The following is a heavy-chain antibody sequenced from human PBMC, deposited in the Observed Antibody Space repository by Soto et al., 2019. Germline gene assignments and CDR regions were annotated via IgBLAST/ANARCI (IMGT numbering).Heavy chain of an antibody. CDR3: ARLYCTSTNCYIWGWFDP. V-gene: IGHV1-18*01. D-gene: IGHD2-2*02. CDR1: GYTFTSYG. Sequence: ASVKVSCKASGYTFTSYGISWVRQAPGQGLEWMGWISAYNGNTNYAHNLQGRVTMTTDTSTSTAYMELRSLRSDDTAVYYCARLYCTSTNCYIWGWFDPWGQGTLVTVSS. CDR2: ISAYNGNT. J-gene: IGHJ5*02.